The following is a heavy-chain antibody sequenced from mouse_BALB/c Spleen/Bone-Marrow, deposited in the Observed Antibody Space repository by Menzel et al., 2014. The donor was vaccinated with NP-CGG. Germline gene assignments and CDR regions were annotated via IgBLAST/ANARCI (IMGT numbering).Heavy chain of an antibody. D-gene: IGHD2-1*01. J-gene: IGHJ3*01. CDR3: ARGGNFAWFAY. Sequence: EVKLVESGGGIVQPGGSRKLSCAASGFTFSSFGMHWVRRAPEKGLEWVAYISSGSSTIYYADTVKGRLTISRDNPKNTLFLQMTSLRSEDTAMYYCARGGNFAWFAYWGQGTLVIVSA. CDR2: ISSGSSTI. V-gene: IGHV5-17*02. CDR1: GFTFSSFG.